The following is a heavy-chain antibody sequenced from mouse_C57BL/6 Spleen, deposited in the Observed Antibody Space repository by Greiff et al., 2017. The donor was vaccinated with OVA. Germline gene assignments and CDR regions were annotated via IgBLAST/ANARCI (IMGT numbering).Heavy chain of an antibody. D-gene: IGHD1-1*01. V-gene: IGHV1-26*01. Sequence: EVQLQQSGPELVKPGASVKISCKASGYTFTDYYMNWVKQSHGKSLEWIGDINPNNGGTSYNQKFKGKATLTVDKSSSTAYMELRSLTSEDSAVYYCARAWDYYGSSYPAWFAYWGQGTLVTVSA. CDR1: GYTFTDYY. CDR3: ARAWDYYGSSYPAWFAY. CDR2: INPNNGGT. J-gene: IGHJ3*01.